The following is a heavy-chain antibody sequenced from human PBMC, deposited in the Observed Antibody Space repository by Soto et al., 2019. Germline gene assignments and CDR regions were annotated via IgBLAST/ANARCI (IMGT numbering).Heavy chain of an antibody. V-gene: IGHV4-31*03. CDR1: GGSISSGGYY. D-gene: IGHD5-12*01. Sequence: QVQLQESGPGLVKPSQTLSLTSTVSGGSISSGGYYWSWIRQHPGQGLGWIGYIDYSGSTYYNPSLKSRVTISVDTSKNQCTLKLSSVTAADTAVYYCARTLLVATILRWFDPWGQGTLVTVSS. J-gene: IGHJ5*02. CDR2: IDYSGST. CDR3: ARTLLVATILRWFDP.